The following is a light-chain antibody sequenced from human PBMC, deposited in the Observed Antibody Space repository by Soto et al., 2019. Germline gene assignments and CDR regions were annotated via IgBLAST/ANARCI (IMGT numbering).Light chain of an antibody. J-gene: IGKJ1*01. CDR2: YAS. V-gene: IGKV1-5*01. Sequence: DIQMTQSPSTLSASVGDRVTITCRASQSISSWLAWYQQKPGKAPKLLIYYASSLDSGVPSRFSGSGSGTEFTLTISSLQPDDFATYYCQQYNSYRTFGQGTKVEIQ. CDR3: QQYNSYRT. CDR1: QSISSW.